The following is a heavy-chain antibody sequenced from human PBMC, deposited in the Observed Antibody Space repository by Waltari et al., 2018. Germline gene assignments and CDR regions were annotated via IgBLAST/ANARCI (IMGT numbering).Heavy chain of an antibody. J-gene: IGHJ4*02. CDR3: ASQSTTLFDY. CDR2: IWHDGSNE. Sequence: QVQLVASGGGVVQPGRSLRLTWAATGFTSSRLGMHWVRQAPGKGLEWVAVIWHDGSNEYYVDSVKGRFTISRDNSKNTLYLQMNSLRAEDSAVYYCASQSTTLFDYWGQRTLVTVSS. CDR1: GFTSSRLG. V-gene: IGHV3-33*01. D-gene: IGHD2-15*01.